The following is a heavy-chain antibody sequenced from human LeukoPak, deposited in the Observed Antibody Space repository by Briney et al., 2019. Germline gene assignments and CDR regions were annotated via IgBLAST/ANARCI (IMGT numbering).Heavy chain of an antibody. CDR2: IIPNSGGT. V-gene: IGHV1-2*04. J-gene: IGHJ6*04. D-gene: IGHD1-20*01. Sequence: GASVKVSCKASGYTFTGYYMHWVRQAPGQGLEWMGWIIPNSGGTNYAQKFQGWVTMTRDTSISTAYMELSRLRSDDTAVYYCARGGIAGTTDYYYYYGMDVWGKGTTVTVSS. CDR3: ARGGIAGTTDYYYYYGMDV. CDR1: GYTFTGYY.